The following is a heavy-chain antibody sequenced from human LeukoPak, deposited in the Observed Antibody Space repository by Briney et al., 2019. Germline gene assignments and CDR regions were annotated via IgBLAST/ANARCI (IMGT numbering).Heavy chain of an antibody. D-gene: IGHD5-18*01. CDR3: ATLGAYSYGYFDY. J-gene: IGHJ4*02. V-gene: IGHV3-23*01. CDR2: ISGSGGST. CDR1: GFTFSSYA. Sequence: PGGSLRLSCAASGFTFSSYAMSWVRQAPGKGLEWVSAISGSGGSTYYADSVKGRFTISRDNSKNTLYLQMNSLRAEDTAVYYCATLGAYSYGYFDYWGQGTLVTVSS.